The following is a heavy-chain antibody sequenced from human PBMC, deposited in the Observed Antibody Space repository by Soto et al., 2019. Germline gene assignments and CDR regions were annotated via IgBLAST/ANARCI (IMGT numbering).Heavy chain of an antibody. V-gene: IGHV1-18*01. D-gene: IGHD2-2*01. CDR1: GYTFTSYG. CDR3: ARDLGGGVVVPAAMLGHYYYYMDV. CDR2: ISAYNGNT. J-gene: IGHJ6*03. Sequence: QVQLVQSGAEVKKPGASVKVSCKASGYTFTSYGISWVRQAPGQGLEWMGWISAYNGNTNYAQKLQGRVTMTTDTSTSTAYMELRSLRSDDTAVYYCARDLGGGVVVPAAMLGHYYYYMDVWGKGTTVTVSS.